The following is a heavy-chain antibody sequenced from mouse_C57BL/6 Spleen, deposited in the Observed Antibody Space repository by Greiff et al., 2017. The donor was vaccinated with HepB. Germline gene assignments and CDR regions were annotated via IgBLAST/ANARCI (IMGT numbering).Heavy chain of an antibody. CDR3: AREGLGGYYFDY. J-gene: IGHJ2*01. D-gene: IGHD2-2*01. Sequence: DVQLQESGGGLVKPGGSLKLSCAASGFTFSSYAMSWVRQTPEKRLEWVATISDGGSYTYYPDNVKGRFTISRDNAKNNLYLQMSHLKSEDTAMYYCAREGLGGYYFDYWGQGTTLTVSS. CDR1: GFTFSSYA. V-gene: IGHV5-4*01. CDR2: ISDGGSYT.